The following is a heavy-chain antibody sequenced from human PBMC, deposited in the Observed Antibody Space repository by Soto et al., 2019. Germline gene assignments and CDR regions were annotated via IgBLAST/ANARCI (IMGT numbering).Heavy chain of an antibody. J-gene: IGHJ5*01. D-gene: IGHD2-2*01. Sequence: LSCSVSGGSITSTIDYWGWIRQSPGKGLEWFGNIHYDGSTFYNPSLKSRVTISVDTSKRQFSLRVSSVTAADTAVYYCARRGSASWRNWFDSWGTGXLVTV. CDR1: GGSITSTIDY. V-gene: IGHV4-39*01. CDR2: IHYDGST. CDR3: ARRGSASWRNWFDS.